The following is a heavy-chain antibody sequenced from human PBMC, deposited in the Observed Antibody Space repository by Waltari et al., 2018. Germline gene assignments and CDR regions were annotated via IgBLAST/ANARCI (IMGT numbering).Heavy chain of an antibody. J-gene: IGHJ4*02. CDR3: VRGSAGKPMDN. Sequence: QVHLAESGGGVVPSGGSLRLSCDASGFIFSRFGLHWVRQAPGQGLEWVAFIRYDGSRKYYADSVKGRFTISRDNLNDVLYLDMNRLRHNDTAVYFCVRGSAGKPMDNWGQGVLVTVSS. V-gene: IGHV3-30*02. D-gene: IGHD2-15*01. CDR2: IRYDGSRK. CDR1: GFIFSRFG.